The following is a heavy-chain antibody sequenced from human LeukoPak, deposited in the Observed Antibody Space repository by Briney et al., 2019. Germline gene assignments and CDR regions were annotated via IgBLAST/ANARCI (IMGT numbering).Heavy chain of an antibody. CDR1: GGSISNYY. CDR3: ARGNYDFWSGHVEIDY. Sequence: PETLSLTCTVSGGSISNYYWSWIRQPPGKGLEWIGYIYYSGSTNYNPSLKSRVTISVDTSKNQFSLKLSSVTAADTAVYYCARGNYDFWSGHVEIDYWGQGTLVTVSS. D-gene: IGHD3-3*01. J-gene: IGHJ4*02. CDR2: IYYSGST. V-gene: IGHV4-59*01.